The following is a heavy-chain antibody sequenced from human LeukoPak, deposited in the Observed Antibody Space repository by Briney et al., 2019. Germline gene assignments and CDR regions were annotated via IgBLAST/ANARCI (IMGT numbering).Heavy chain of an antibody. CDR2: IYSGSGT. J-gene: IGHJ4*02. CDR1: GFTVSNHY. V-gene: IGHV3-53*01. Sequence: GGSLRLSCAASGFTVSNHYMNWVRQAPGKGLEWVSVIYSGSGTHYTDSVKGRFTISRDNSKNTLFLQMNNLRAEDTALCYCARGQVVGATDYFDYWGQGTPVTVAS. CDR3: ARGQVVGATDYFDY. D-gene: IGHD1-26*01.